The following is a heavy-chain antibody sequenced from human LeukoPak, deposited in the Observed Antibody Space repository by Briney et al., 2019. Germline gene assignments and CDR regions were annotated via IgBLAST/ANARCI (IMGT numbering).Heavy chain of an antibody. CDR3: ARHRWNYYDSSGYYATEGYFYY. Sequence: SETLSLTCTASGGSISSSSYYWGWIRQPPGKGLEWIGSIYYSGSTYYNPSLKSRVTISVDTSKNQFSLKLSSVTAADTAVYYCARHRWNYYDSSGYYATEGYFYYWGQGTLVTVSS. V-gene: IGHV4-39*01. CDR1: GGSISSSSYY. CDR2: IYYSGST. J-gene: IGHJ4*02. D-gene: IGHD3-22*01.